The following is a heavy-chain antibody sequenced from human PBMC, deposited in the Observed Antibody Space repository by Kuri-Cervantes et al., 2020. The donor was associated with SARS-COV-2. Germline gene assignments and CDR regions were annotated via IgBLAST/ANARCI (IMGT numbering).Heavy chain of an antibody. CDR3: ARLLGFADS. CDR1: GGSISSHY. CDR2: ISHSEST. J-gene: IGHJ4*02. V-gene: IGHV4-59*08. D-gene: IGHD3-16*01. Sequence: GSLRLSCTVSGGSISSHYWGWIRQPPGKGLEWIGSISHSESTNYNPSLKSRVTISVDTSKNQFSLKLRSVTAADTAVYHCARLLGFADSWGQGTLVTVSS.